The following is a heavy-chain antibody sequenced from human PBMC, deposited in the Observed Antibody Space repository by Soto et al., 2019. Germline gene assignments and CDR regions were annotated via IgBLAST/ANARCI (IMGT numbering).Heavy chain of an antibody. J-gene: IGHJ6*02. Sequence: SETLSLTCTVSGGSISSGDYYWSWIRQPPGKGLEWIGYIYYSGSTYYNPSLKSRVTISVDTSKNQFSLKLSSVTAADTAVYYCARDRRGSGNGMDVWGQGTTVTVSS. V-gene: IGHV4-30-4*01. CDR3: ARDRRGSGNGMDV. CDR2: IYYSGST. CDR1: GGSISSGDYY. D-gene: IGHD3-10*01.